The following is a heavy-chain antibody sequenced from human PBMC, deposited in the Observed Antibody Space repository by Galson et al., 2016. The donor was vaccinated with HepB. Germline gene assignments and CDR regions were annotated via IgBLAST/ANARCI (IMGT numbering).Heavy chain of an antibody. J-gene: IGHJ4*02. D-gene: IGHD3-10*01. CDR2: LYYGGSA. CDR1: GASVSVHSYY. CDR3: ARDSGYFDS. Sequence: SETLSLTCNVSGASVSVHSYYWSWIRQPPGKGLEWIGSLYYGGSANYNSSLKSRVYISLDTSKNQISLSLSSVTAADTAIYFCARDSGYFDSWGQGALVSVSS. V-gene: IGHV4-61*01.